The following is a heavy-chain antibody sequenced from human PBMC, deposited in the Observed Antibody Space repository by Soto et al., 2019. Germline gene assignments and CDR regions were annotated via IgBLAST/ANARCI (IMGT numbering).Heavy chain of an antibody. CDR1: GGSISSYY. CDR3: ARGQLQFDP. V-gene: IGHV4-59*01. Sequence: SETLSLTCTVSGGSISSYYWSWIRQPPGKGLEWIGYIYYSGSTNYNPSLKSRVTISVDTSKNQFSLKLSSVTATDTAVYYCARGQLQFDPWGQGTLVTVSS. CDR2: IYYSGST. D-gene: IGHD6-13*01. J-gene: IGHJ5*02.